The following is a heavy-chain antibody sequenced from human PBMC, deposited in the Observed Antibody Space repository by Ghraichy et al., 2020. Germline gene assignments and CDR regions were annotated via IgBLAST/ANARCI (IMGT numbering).Heavy chain of an antibody. CDR1: GFTFSSYG. CDR3: ARDYLYYYDSSGSPSRYYYYYGMDV. CDR2: IWYDGSNK. V-gene: IGHV3-33*01. Sequence: GGSLRLSCAASGFTFSSYGMHWVRQAPGKGLEWVAVIWYDGSNKYYADSVKGRFTISRDNSKNTLYLQMNSLRAEDTAVYYCARDYLYYYDSSGSPSRYYYYYGMDVWGQGTTVTVSS. J-gene: IGHJ6*02. D-gene: IGHD3-22*01.